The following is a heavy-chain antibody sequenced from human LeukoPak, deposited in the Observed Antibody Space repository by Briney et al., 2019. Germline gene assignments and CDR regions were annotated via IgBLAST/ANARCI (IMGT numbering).Heavy chain of an antibody. CDR2: ISGSGGST. CDR3: ARAVDNLCFGELDY. D-gene: IGHD3-10*01. V-gene: IGHV3-23*01. Sequence: GGSLRLSCGASGFTFGTYAMSWVRQAPGKGLEWVSGISGSGGSTYYADSVKGRFTISRDNAKNTMYLQMNSLRANDTAVYYCARAVDNLCFGELDYWGQGTLVTVSS. J-gene: IGHJ4*02. CDR1: GFTFGTYA.